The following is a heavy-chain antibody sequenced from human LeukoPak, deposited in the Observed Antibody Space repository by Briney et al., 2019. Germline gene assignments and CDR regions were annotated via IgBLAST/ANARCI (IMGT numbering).Heavy chain of an antibody. V-gene: IGHV1-69*06. CDR2: IIPIFGTA. Sequence: SVRVSCKASGGTFSSYAISWVRQAPGQGLEWMGGIIPIFGTANYAQKFQGRVTITADKSTSTAYMELSSLRSEDTAVYYCASERGRDDAFDIWGQGTMVTVSS. CDR1: GGTFSSYA. D-gene: IGHD3-10*01. CDR3: ASERGRDDAFDI. J-gene: IGHJ3*02.